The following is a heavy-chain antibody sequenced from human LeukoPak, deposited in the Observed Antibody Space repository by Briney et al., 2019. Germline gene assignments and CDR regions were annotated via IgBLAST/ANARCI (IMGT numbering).Heavy chain of an antibody. CDR2: IIPIFGTA. Sequence: SVKVSCKASGGTFSSYAISWVRQAPGQGLEWMGGIIPIFGTANYAQKFQGRVTITADESTSTAYMELSSLRSEDTAVYYCARSITIFGVVGYFDYWGQGTLVTVSS. CDR3: ARSITIFGVVGYFDY. J-gene: IGHJ4*02. D-gene: IGHD3-3*01. CDR1: GGTFSSYA. V-gene: IGHV1-69*13.